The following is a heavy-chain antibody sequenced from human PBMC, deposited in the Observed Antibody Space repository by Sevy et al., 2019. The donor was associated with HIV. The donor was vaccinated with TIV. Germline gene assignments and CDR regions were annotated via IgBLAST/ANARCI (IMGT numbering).Heavy chain of an antibody. V-gene: IGHV3-66*01. CDR3: ARGKSGYGYALNY. CDR1: GFTVNSNY. J-gene: IGHJ4*02. Sequence: GGSLRLSCAASGFTVNSNYMTWVRQAPGKGLEGVSGIHSDDTTYHAESVKDRFTISRDNFKNTLYLHMSSLRAEDTAVYYCARGKSGYGYALNYWGQGTLVTVSS. D-gene: IGHD5-18*01. CDR2: IHSDDTT.